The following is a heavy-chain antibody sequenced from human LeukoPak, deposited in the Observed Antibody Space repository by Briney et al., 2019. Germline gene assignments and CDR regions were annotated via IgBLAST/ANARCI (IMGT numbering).Heavy chain of an antibody. Sequence: GGSLRLSCAASGFTFSSSPMSWVRQAPGKGLDWVSSISADGPTYYADSMKGRFTISRDNSKNTLYLQMNSLRAEDTAVYYCAKDRQYSGYDCGTDYWGQGTLVTVSS. CDR3: AKDRQYSGYDCGTDY. V-gene: IGHV3-23*01. D-gene: IGHD5-12*01. J-gene: IGHJ4*02. CDR2: ISADGPT. CDR1: GFTFSSSP.